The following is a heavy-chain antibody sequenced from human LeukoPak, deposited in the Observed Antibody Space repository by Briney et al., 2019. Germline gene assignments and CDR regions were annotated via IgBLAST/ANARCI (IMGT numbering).Heavy chain of an antibody. CDR3: ARGIGIVVVVAAQPYYYYYGMDV. CDR2: INHSGST. V-gene: IGHV4-34*01. D-gene: IGHD2-15*01. CDR1: GGSFSGYY. Sequence: SETLSLTCAVYGGSFSGYYWSWIRQPPGKGLEWIGEINHSGSTNYNPSLKSRVTISVDTSKNQFSLKLSSVTAADTAVYYCARGIGIVVVVAAQPYYYYYGMDVWGQGTTVTVSS. J-gene: IGHJ6*02.